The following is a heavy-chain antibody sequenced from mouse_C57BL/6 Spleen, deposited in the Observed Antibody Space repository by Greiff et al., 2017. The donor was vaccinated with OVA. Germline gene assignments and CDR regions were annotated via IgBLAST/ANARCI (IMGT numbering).Heavy chain of an antibody. CDR3: ARHGNYGGYYAMDY. J-gene: IGHJ4*01. CDR2: ISGGGGNT. V-gene: IGHV5-9*01. D-gene: IGHD2-1*01. Sequence: EVQLVESGGGLVKPGGSLKLSCAASGFTFSSYTMSWVRQTPEKRLEWVATISGGGGNTYYPASVKGRFTISRDNAKNTLYLQMSRLRSEDTALYYCARHGNYGGYYAMDYWGQGTSVTVSS. CDR1: GFTFSSYT.